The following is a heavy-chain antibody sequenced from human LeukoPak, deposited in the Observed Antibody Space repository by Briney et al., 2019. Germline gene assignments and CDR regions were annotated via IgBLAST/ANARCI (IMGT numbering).Heavy chain of an antibody. CDR3: ATHKIYYGADF. J-gene: IGHJ4*02. V-gene: IGHV4-39*01. CDR2: IYYSGST. Sequence: RPSETLSLTCTVSGGSISSSSYYWGWIRQPPGKGLEWIGSIYYSGSTYYNPSLKSRVTISVDTSNNQFSLKLSSVTAADTAVYYCATHKIYYGADFWSQGTLVTVSS. CDR1: GGSISSSSYY. D-gene: IGHD3-10*01.